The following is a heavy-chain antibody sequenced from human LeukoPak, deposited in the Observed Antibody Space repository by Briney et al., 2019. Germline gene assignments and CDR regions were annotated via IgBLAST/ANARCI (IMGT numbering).Heavy chain of an antibody. CDR2: IRYDGSNK. CDR3: ARDKLTERAKYYFDY. V-gene: IGHV3-30*02. Sequence: GGSLRLSCAASGFTFSSYGMHWVRQAPGKGLEWVAFIRYDGSNKYYADSVKGRFTISRDNSKNTLYLQMSSLRPEDTTVYYCARDKLTERAKYYFDYWGQGTLVTVSS. D-gene: IGHD2-8*02. J-gene: IGHJ4*02. CDR1: GFTFSSYG.